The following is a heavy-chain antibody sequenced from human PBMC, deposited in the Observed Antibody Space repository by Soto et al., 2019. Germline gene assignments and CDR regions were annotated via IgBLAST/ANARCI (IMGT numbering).Heavy chain of an antibody. V-gene: IGHV3-7*01. CDR3: ASSLL. CDR2: IKEDGSEI. CDR1: GFTFSRYW. Sequence: EVQMVESGGGLVQHGGSLSLSCAASGFTFSRYWMYWVRQAPGKGLEWVANIKEDGSEINYVDSVKGRFTISRDNAKNSLYLQMNSLRVEDTAVYYCASSLLRGQGTLVTVS. J-gene: IGHJ4*02.